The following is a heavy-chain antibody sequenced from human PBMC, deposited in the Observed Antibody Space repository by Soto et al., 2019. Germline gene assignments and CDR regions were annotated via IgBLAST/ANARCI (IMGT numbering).Heavy chain of an antibody. J-gene: IGHJ6*02. V-gene: IGHV1-18*01. CDR1: GYAFTSYC. D-gene: IGHD3-3*01. CDR3: ARVSITIFGVVIGYYGMDV. CDR2: ISAYNGNT. Sequence: GASVKVACKASGYAFTSYCMSWLRQSPGQGLEWMGWISAYNGNTNYAQKLQGRVTMTTDTSTSTAYMELRSLRSDDTAVYYCARVSITIFGVVIGYYGMDVWGQGTTVTVSS.